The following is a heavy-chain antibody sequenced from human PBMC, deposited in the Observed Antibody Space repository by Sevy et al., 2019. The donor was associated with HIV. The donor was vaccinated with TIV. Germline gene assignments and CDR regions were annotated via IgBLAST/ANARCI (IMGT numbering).Heavy chain of an antibody. Sequence: GGSLRLSCAASRLTFSSSSVNWVRQAPGKGLEWVSYISSSSTTIYYADSVKGRFTISRDNAKNSLYLQMNSLRDEDTAVYYCAREASYYYGSGSYQTVDYWGQGTLVTVSS. D-gene: IGHD3-10*01. CDR2: ISSSSTTI. CDR1: RLTFSSSS. J-gene: IGHJ4*02. CDR3: AREASYYYGSGSYQTVDY. V-gene: IGHV3-48*02.